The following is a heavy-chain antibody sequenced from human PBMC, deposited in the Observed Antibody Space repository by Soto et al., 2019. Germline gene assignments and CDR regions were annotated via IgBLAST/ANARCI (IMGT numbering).Heavy chain of an antibody. D-gene: IGHD3-22*01. Sequence: SETLSLTCTVSGGSISNYYWTWIRQPAGKGLEWIGRIYSSGSTNYNPSLKSRVTISIDRSKNQFSLRLSSVTAADTAVYFCARGTYYYDSWGQGTLVTVSS. V-gene: IGHV4-4*07. CDR1: GGSISNYY. CDR3: ARGTYYYDS. CDR2: IYSSGST. J-gene: IGHJ5*01.